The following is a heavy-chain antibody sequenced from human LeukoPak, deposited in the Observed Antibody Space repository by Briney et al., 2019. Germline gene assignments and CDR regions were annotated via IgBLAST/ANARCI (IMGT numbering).Heavy chain of an antibody. D-gene: IGHD5-18*01. CDR1: GGSISSGGYY. Sequence: SETLSLTCTVSGGSISSGGYYWSWIRQPPGKGLEWIGYIYHSGSTYYNPSLKSRVTISVDRSKNQFSLKLSSVTAADTAVFYCARGDTAKDAFDIWGQGTMVTVSS. CDR2: IYHSGST. J-gene: IGHJ3*02. CDR3: ARGDTAKDAFDI. V-gene: IGHV4-30-2*01.